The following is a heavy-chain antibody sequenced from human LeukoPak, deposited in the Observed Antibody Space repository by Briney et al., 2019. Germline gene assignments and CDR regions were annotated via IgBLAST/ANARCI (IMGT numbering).Heavy chain of an antibody. CDR1: GFTFSTYG. Sequence: GGSLRLSCAASGFTFSTYGMHWVRQAPGKGLEWVTVIWHDGSHKDYADSVKGRFTISRDNSTNTLFLQMISLRAEDTAVYYCATPGGSGDYPYPTYFNYWGQGTLITVSS. J-gene: IGHJ4*02. D-gene: IGHD3-10*01. CDR2: IWHDGSHK. V-gene: IGHV3-33*02. CDR3: ATPGGSGDYPYPTYFNY.